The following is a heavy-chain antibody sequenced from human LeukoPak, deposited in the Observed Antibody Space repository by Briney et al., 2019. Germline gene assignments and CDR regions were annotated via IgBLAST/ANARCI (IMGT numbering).Heavy chain of an antibody. V-gene: IGHV3-21*01. CDR1: GFTFSSYS. CDR2: IISSSSYI. Sequence: GGSLRLSCAASGFTFSSYSMNWVRQAPGKGLEWVSSIISSSSYIYYADSVKGRFTISRDNAKNSLYLQMNGLRAEDTAVYYCARELILTGYSAFDYWGQGTLVTVSS. CDR3: ARELILTGYSAFDY. J-gene: IGHJ4*02. D-gene: IGHD3-9*01.